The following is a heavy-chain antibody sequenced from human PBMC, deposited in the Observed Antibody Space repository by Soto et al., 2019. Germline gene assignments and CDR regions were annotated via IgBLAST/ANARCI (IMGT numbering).Heavy chain of an antibody. CDR3: AKGGAIVAAGTRGYLYNPMDV. D-gene: IGHD1-26*01. CDR1: GYTFTGYY. Sequence: ASVKVSCKASGYTFTGYYVHWVLQAPGQGLEWMGWINPNSGDTYLAQRFQGRVTMNRDTSIGTAYMELRGLTSDDTAEYYCAKGGAIVAAGTRGYLYNPMDVWGQANTVTVSS. CDR2: INPNSGDT. V-gene: IGHV1-2*02. J-gene: IGHJ6*02.